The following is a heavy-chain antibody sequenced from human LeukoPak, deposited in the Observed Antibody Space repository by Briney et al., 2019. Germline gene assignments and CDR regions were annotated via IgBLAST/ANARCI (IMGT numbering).Heavy chain of an antibody. D-gene: IGHD3-10*01. CDR3: ATAMVEPYYFDY. Sequence: ASVKVSCKASGYTFTDYYMHWVRQAPGKGLEWMGGFDPEDGETIYAQKFQGRVTMAEDTSTDTAYMELSSLRSEDTAVYYCATAMVEPYYFDYWGQGTLVPVSS. CDR2: FDPEDGET. J-gene: IGHJ4*02. CDR1: GYTFTDYY. V-gene: IGHV1-24*01.